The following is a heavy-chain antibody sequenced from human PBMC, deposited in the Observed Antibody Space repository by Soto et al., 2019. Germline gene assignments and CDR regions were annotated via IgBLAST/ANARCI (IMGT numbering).Heavy chain of an antibody. D-gene: IGHD2-8*01. J-gene: IGHJ6*02. V-gene: IGHV3-23*01. CDR2: ISGSGDGT. Sequence: LRLSCAASGFTVNSHAMSWVRQAPGKGLEWVASISGSGDGTYYGDSVKGRFTISRDSSSSTLYLQMNNLRGEDTAVYFCTKSRRGILMVYGFGGMDVWGQGTTVTVSS. CDR3: TKSRRGILMVYGFGGMDV. CDR1: GFTVNSHA.